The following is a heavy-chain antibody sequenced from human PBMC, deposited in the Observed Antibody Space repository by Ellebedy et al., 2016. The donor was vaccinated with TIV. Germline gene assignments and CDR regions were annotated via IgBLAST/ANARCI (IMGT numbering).Heavy chain of an antibody. CDR1: GFSFSTFG. Sequence: GESLKISCAASGFSFSTFGMHWVRQAAGKGLEWVAVVSDDGITQYYADSVKGRFTISRDNSKNTLYLQMDGLRVEDTAVYFCATRVGEGIKLWGGFDSWGQGTLVTVSS. J-gene: IGHJ4*02. CDR2: VSDDGITQ. CDR3: ATRVGEGIKLWGGFDS. V-gene: IGHV3-30*03. D-gene: IGHD3-10*01.